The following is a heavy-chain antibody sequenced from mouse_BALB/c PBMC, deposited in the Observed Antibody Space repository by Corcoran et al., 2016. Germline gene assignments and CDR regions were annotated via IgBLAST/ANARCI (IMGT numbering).Heavy chain of an antibody. CDR2: ISCYNGAT. Sequence: EVQLQQSGPELVKTGASVKISCKASGYSFTGYYMHWVKQSHGKSLEWIGYISCYNGATSYNQKFKGKATLTVDKSSSTAYMELLSLTSEDSAVYYCARGYGSSYWYFDVWGAGTTVTVSS. CDR1: GYSFTGYY. J-gene: IGHJ1*01. V-gene: IGHV1-31*01. D-gene: IGHD1-1*01. CDR3: ARGYGSSYWYFDV.